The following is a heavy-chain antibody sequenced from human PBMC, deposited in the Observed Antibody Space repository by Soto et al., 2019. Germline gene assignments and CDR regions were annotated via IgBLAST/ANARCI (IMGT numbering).Heavy chain of an antibody. CDR2: IWYDGSNK. CDR3: ARDRWQQLVLDY. D-gene: IGHD6-13*01. CDR1: GFTFSSYG. V-gene: IGHV3-33*01. J-gene: IGHJ4*02. Sequence: PGGSLRLSCAASGFTFSSYGMHWVRQAPGKGLEWVAVIWYDGSNKYYADSVKGRFTISRDNPKNTLYLQMNSLRAEDTAVYYCARDRWQQLVLDYWGQGTLVTVSS.